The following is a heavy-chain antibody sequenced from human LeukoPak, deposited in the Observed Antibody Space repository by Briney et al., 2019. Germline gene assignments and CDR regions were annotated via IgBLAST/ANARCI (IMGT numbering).Heavy chain of an antibody. J-gene: IGHJ4*02. D-gene: IGHD6-13*01. CDR1: GFSFSSYA. CDR2: ISYDGSNK. Sequence: GGSLRLSCAASGFSFSSYAMHCVRQAPGKGLEWVAVISYDGSNKYYADSVKGRFTISRDNSKNTLYLQMNSLRAEDTAVYYCARAKQQQLVNPFDYWGQGTLVTVSS. CDR3: ARAKQQQLVNPFDY. V-gene: IGHV3-30-3*01.